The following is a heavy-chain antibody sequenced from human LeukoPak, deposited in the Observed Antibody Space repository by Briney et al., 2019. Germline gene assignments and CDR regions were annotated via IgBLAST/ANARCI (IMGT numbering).Heavy chain of an antibody. Sequence: HPGGSLRLSCAASGFTFSNYWMHWVRQVPGKGLVWISRVSNDGRSTNYADSVKGRFTISRDSAKNTVSLQMSSLRAEDTAVYYCARSSGIIVFDYWGQGILVTVSS. D-gene: IGHD3-10*01. CDR1: GFTFSNYW. CDR2: VSNDGRST. V-gene: IGHV3-74*01. CDR3: ARSSGIIVFDY. J-gene: IGHJ4*02.